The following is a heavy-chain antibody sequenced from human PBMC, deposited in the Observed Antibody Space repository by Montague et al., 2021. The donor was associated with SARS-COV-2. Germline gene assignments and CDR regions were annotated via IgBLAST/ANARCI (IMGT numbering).Heavy chain of an antibody. J-gene: IGHJ6*03. CDR1: GGSFSTYS. CDR3: ARLGDGVVPSPILGVGPYYSYYYMDV. D-gene: IGHD3-10*01. Sequence: SETRSLTCAVHGGSFSTYSWNWIRQPPGKGLEWIGEIHHGGSTNXNPSLKSRVTISAGTSKNQFSLKLTSVAAADTAVYYCARLGDGVVPSPILGVGPYYSYYYMDVWGKGTTVTVSS. V-gene: IGHV4-34*01. CDR2: IHHGGST.